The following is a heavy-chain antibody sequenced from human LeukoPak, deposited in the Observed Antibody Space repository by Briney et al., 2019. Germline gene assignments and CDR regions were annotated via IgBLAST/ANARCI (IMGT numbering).Heavy chain of an antibody. Sequence: GGSLRPSCTASGFAFSVYAMSWLRQPPGKGLEWVSTINANSGTTSYAASVRGRFTISRDNSKNTLYLQLNTLRADDTATYYCAKPISGGLAVTADWFHPWGQGTLVVVSS. CDR2: INANSGTT. J-gene: IGHJ5*01. CDR1: GFAFSVYA. V-gene: IGHV3-23*01. D-gene: IGHD6-19*01. CDR3: AKPISGGLAVTADWFHP.